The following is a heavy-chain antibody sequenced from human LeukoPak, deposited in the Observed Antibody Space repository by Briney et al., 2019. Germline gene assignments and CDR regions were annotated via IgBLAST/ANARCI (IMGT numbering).Heavy chain of an antibody. CDR3: ARVVLAAAGSNWSDP. CDR2: ISAYNGNT. V-gene: IGHV1-18*04. Sequence: ASVKVSCKASGYTFTSYGISWVRQAPGQGLEWMGWISAYNGNTNYAQKLQGRVTMTTDTSTSTAYMELRSLRSDDTAVYYCARVVLAAAGSNWSDPWGQGTLVTVSS. CDR1: GYTFTSYG. J-gene: IGHJ5*02. D-gene: IGHD6-13*01.